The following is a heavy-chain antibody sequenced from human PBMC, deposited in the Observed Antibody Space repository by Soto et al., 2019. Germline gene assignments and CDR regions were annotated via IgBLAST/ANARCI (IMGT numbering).Heavy chain of an antibody. CDR1: GFTFSSYA. D-gene: IGHD3-22*01. J-gene: IGHJ6*02. CDR2: ISGSGGST. V-gene: IGHV3-23*01. CDR3: AKDSPRDYYDSSGYRTRPYYYYGMDV. Sequence: GFLRLSCSASGFTFSSYAMSWVRQAPGKGLEWVSAISGSGGSTYYADSVKGRFTISRDNSKNTLYLQMNSLRAEDTAVYYCAKDSPRDYYDSSGYRTRPYYYYGMDVWGQGTTVTVSS.